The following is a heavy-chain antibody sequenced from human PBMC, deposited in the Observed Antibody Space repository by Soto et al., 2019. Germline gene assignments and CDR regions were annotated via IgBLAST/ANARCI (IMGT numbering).Heavy chain of an antibody. CDR2: ISGSGGST. V-gene: IGHV3-23*01. CDR3: AKLPRITMIVVVTWFDP. Sequence: GSLRLSCAASGFTFSSYAMSWVRQAPGKGLEWVSAISGSGGSTYYADSVKGRFTISRDNSKNTLYLQMNSLRAEDTAVYYCAKLPRITMIVVVTWFDPWGQGPLVTVSA. D-gene: IGHD3-22*01. CDR1: GFTFSSYA. J-gene: IGHJ5*02.